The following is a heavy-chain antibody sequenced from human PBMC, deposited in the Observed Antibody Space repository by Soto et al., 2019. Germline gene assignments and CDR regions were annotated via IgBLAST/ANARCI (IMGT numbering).Heavy chain of an antibody. CDR2: ISYDGSNK. V-gene: IGHV3-30-3*01. CDR3: AREGCSSTSCYNDAFDI. D-gene: IGHD2-2*02. J-gene: IGHJ3*02. Sequence: VGSLRLSCAASGFTFSSYAMHWVRQAPGKGLEWVAVISYDGSNKYYADSVKGRFTISRDNSKNTLYLQMNSLRAEDTAVYYCAREGCSSTSCYNDAFDIWGQGTMVTVS. CDR1: GFTFSSYA.